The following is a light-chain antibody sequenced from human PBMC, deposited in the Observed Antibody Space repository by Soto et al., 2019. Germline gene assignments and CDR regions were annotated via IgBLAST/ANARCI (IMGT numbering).Light chain of an antibody. CDR2: DAS. V-gene: IGKV1-5*01. CDR1: QSISSW. Sequence: DIQMIQYPSTLSASVGDRVTITCRASQSISSWLAWYQQKPGKAPKLLIYDASSLESGVPSRFSGSGSGTEFTLTISSLQPDDFATYYCQQYNSYSWTFGQGTKVDI. J-gene: IGKJ1*01. CDR3: QQYNSYSWT.